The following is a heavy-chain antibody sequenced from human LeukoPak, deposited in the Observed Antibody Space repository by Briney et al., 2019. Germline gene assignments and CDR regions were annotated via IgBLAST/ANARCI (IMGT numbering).Heavy chain of an antibody. D-gene: IGHD6-6*01. V-gene: IGHV1-2*02. CDR1: GYTFTGYY. J-gene: IGHJ5*02. CDR3: AREIYSSSSGGNWFDP. Sequence: ASVKVSCKASGYTFTGYYMHWVRQAPGQGLEWMGWINPNSGGTNYAQEFQGRVTMTRDTSISTAYMELSRLRSDDTAVYYCAREIYSSSSGGNWFDPWGQGTLVTVSS. CDR2: INPNSGGT.